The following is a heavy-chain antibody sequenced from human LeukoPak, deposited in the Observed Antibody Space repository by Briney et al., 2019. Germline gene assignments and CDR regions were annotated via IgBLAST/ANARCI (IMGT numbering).Heavy chain of an antibody. J-gene: IGHJ4*02. CDR3: ASSRYSGSYFDY. CDR2: INSDGSNT. V-gene: IGHV3-74*01. Sequence: GGSLRLSCAASGFTFSSYWMHWVRQAPGKGLVWVPRINSDGSNTNYADSVKGRLTISRDNAKNTLYLQMNSLRAEDTAVYYCASSRYSGSYFDYWGQGTLVTVSS. D-gene: IGHD1-26*01. CDR1: GFTFSSYW.